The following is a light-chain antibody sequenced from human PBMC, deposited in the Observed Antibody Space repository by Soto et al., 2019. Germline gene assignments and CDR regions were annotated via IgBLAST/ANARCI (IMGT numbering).Light chain of an antibody. Sequence: QSVLTQPASVSGSPGQSITISCTGTSSDVGGYNYVSWYQQHPGKAPKLMIYDVSNRPSGVSNRFSGSKSGNTASLTISGLQAEDEADYYCSSYTSSSIPSVFGTGTKLTVL. V-gene: IGLV2-14*01. CDR3: SSYTSSSIPSV. J-gene: IGLJ1*01. CDR1: SSDVGGYNY. CDR2: DVS.